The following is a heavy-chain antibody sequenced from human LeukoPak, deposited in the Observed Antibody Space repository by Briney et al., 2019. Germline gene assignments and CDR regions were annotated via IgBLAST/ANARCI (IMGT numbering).Heavy chain of an antibody. D-gene: IGHD3-22*01. V-gene: IGHV3-23*01. CDR2: ISGSGSST. J-gene: IGHJ4*02. CDR3: AKSRGVGDSSGYYFRTYYFDY. CDR1: GFTFSSYA. Sequence: GGSLRLSCAASGFTFSSYAMSWVRQAPGKGLEWVSAISGSGSSTYYADSVKGRFTISRDNSKNTLYLQMNSLRAEDTAVYYCAKSRGVGDSSGYYFRTYYFDYWGQGTLVTVSS.